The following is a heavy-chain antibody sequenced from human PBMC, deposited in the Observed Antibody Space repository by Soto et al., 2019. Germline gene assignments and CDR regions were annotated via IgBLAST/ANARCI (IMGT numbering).Heavy chain of an antibody. CDR2: IKEDGSEK. V-gene: IGHV3-7*01. CDR3: SRDVVVGAKALNY. Sequence: EVQLVESGGGLVQPGGSLRLSCAASGFTFSNYWMTWVRQAPGKGLEWVANIKEDGSEKHYVDSVKGRFTISRDNAKNSLYLQMNSLRVEDTAVYFRSRDVVVGAKALNYWGQGALVTVSS. CDR1: GFTFSNYW. D-gene: IGHD2-15*01. J-gene: IGHJ4*02.